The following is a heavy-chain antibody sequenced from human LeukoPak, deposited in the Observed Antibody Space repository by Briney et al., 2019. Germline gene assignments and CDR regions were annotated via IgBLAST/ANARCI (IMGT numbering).Heavy chain of an antibody. CDR1: GYTFTSYA. D-gene: IGHD6-6*01. J-gene: IGHJ4*02. Sequence: ASVKVSCKASGYTFTSYAMHWVRQAPGQRLEWMGWINAGNGNTKYSQKFQGRVTITRDTSASTAYMELSSLRSEDTAVYYCARGDKRSSSFWGQEDYWGQGTLVTVSS. CDR3: ARGDKRSSSFWGQEDY. CDR2: INAGNGNT. V-gene: IGHV1-3*01.